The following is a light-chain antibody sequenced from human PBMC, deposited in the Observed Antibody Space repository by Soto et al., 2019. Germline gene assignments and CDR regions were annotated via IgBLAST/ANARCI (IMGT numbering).Light chain of an antibody. CDR1: HSVSSR. Sequence: EIVMTQSPATLSVSPGEIATLSCRSSHSVSSRLAWYQQKPGQAPRLLIYGASTRATGLPARFSGSGSGTEFTLTISSLQSEDFAFYYCQHYPNWPLTFGGGTKVEIK. CDR3: QHYPNWPLT. J-gene: IGKJ4*01. V-gene: IGKV3-15*01. CDR2: GAS.